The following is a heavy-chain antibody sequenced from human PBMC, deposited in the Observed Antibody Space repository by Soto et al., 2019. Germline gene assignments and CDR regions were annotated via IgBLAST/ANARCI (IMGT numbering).Heavy chain of an antibody. Sequence: LRLSCAASGFSFRDYAMSWVRQAPGKGLELVSIVTNTGGDKLYADSVKGRFIISRDNSKNNLYLQMNSLRAEDAAIYYCAKTSGESYPESRVFDSWGQGTRVTVSS. D-gene: IGHD1-26*01. J-gene: IGHJ4*02. V-gene: IGHV3-23*01. CDR1: GFSFRDYA. CDR3: AKTSGESYPESRVFDS. CDR2: VTNTGGDK.